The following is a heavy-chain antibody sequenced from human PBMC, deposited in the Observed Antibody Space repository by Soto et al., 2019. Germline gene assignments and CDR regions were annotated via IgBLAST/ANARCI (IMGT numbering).Heavy chain of an antibody. V-gene: IGHV1-69*13. Sequence: GASVKVSCKASGGTFSSYAISWVRQAPGQGLEWMGGIIPIFGTANYAQKFQGRVTITADESTSTAYMELSSLRSEDTAVYYCAREGYSYGWFDYWGQGTLGTVSA. CDR3: AREGYSYGWFDY. CDR2: IIPIFGTA. CDR1: GGTFSSYA. J-gene: IGHJ4*02. D-gene: IGHD5-18*01.